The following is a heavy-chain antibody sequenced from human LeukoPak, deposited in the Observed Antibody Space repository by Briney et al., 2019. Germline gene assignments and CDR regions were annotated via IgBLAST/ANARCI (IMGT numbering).Heavy chain of an antibody. CDR2: INHSGST. CDR3: ARRRITMRFLIDY. J-gene: IGHJ4*02. D-gene: IGHD3-22*01. Sequence: SETLSLTCAVYGGSFSGYYRSWIRQPPGKGLEWIGEINHSGSTNYNPSLKSRVTISVDTSKNQFSLKLSSVTAADTAVYYCARRRITMRFLIDYWGQGTLVTVSS. V-gene: IGHV4-34*01. CDR1: GGSFSGYY.